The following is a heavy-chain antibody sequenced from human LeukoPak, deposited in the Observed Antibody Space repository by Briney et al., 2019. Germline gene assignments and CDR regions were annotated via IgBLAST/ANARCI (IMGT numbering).Heavy chain of an antibody. D-gene: IGHD2-15*01. CDR1: GGSISGSF. CDR3: ARAPSGCGGTCAFDY. J-gene: IGHJ4*02. V-gene: IGHV4-4*07. CDR2: MHADGDT. Sequence: SETLSLTCTVSGGSISGSFWSWIRQPAGKGLEWIGRMHADGDTNYNPSLKSRITMSFDTPENQFSLKLTSVTAADTAVYFCARAPSGCGGTCAFDYWGQGTLVTVSS.